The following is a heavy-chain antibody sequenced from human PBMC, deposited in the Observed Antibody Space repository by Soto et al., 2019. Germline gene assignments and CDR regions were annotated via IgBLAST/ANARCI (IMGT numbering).Heavy chain of an antibody. CDR3: AGMFWFGGLLFEY. Sequence: HLQLQESGPRLIKPSETLSLTCTVSDDSITSGAYYWGLIRQPPGKRLEWIGTIQYRGSTYYNPSLKSRVTISLDTSKDQYSLRLTSVTAAATDVYFCAGMFWFGGLLFEYWGQGTLVTVSS. D-gene: IGHD3-10*01. CDR2: IQYRGST. CDR1: DDSITSGAYY. V-gene: IGHV4-39*01. J-gene: IGHJ4*02.